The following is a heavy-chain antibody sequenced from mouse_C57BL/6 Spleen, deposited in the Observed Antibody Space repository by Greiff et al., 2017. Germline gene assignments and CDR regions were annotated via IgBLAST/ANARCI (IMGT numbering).Heavy chain of an antibody. J-gene: IGHJ3*01. CDR1: GYAFTNCL. CDR3: ARENSNSVEIGFAY. D-gene: IGHD2-5*01. V-gene: IGHV1-54*01. CDR2: INPGSGGT. Sequence: VQLQQSGAELVRPGTSVKVSCKASGYAFTNCLIEWVKQRPGQGLEWIGVINPGSGGTNYNEKFKGKATLTADKSSSTAYMQLSLTSYEASVFYFCARENSNSVEIGFAYWGQGTLVTVSA.